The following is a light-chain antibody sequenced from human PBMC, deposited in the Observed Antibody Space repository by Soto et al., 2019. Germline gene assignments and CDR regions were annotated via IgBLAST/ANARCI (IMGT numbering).Light chain of an antibody. CDR2: EVN. CDR3: LSFTTNGSHV. V-gene: IGLV2-14*01. CDR1: SSDIGAYDY. J-gene: IGLJ1*01. Sequence: QAVLAQPASRSGSPGQSITISGTGTSSDIGAYDYVSWFQQHPGKAPKLMISEVNNRPSGVSNRFSGSKSGNTAYLTISGLQVEDESEYVYLSFTTNGSHVFATRSKVT.